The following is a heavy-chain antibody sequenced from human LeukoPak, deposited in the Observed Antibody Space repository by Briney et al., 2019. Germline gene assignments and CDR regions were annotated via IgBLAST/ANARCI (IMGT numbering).Heavy chain of an antibody. D-gene: IGHD5-12*01. V-gene: IGHV3-21*01. CDR1: GFTFSSYS. CDR2: ISSSSSYI. Sequence: GGSLRLSCAASGFTFSSYSMNWVRQAPGKGLEWVSSISSSSSYIYYADSVKGRFTISRDNAKNSLYLQMNSLSAEDTAVYYCARESGYDRHSYYYYGMDVWGQGTTVTVSS. J-gene: IGHJ6*02. CDR3: ARESGYDRHSYYYYGMDV.